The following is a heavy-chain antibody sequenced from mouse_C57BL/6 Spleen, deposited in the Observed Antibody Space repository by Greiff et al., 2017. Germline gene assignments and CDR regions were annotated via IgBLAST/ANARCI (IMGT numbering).Heavy chain of an antibody. Sequence: EVQLVESGGGLVQPKGSLKLSCAASGFTFNTYAMHWVRQAPGKGLEWVARIRSKSSNYATYYADSVKDRFTISRDDSQSMLYLQMNNLKTEDTAMYYCVREPPLLLHYAMDYWGQGTSVTVSS. J-gene: IGHJ4*01. V-gene: IGHV10-3*01. CDR2: IRSKSSNYAT. D-gene: IGHD1-1*01. CDR1: GFTFNTYA. CDR3: VREPPLLLHYAMDY.